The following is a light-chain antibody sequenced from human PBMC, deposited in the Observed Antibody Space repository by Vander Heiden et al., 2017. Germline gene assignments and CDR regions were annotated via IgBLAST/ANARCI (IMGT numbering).Light chain of an antibody. CDR1: QSVSSY. V-gene: IGKV3-11*01. J-gene: IGKJ3*01. CDR2: DAS. Sequence: EIVLTQSPATLSLSPGERATLSCRASQSVSSYLDWYQQKPGQAPRLLIYDASNRATGIPARFSDSGSGTDFTLTISSLEPEDFAVYYCQQRSNWPRLTFGPGTKVDIK. CDR3: QQRSNWPRLT.